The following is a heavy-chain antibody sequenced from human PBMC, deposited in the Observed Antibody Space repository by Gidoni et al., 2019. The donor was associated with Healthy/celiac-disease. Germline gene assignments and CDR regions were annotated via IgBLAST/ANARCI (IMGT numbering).Heavy chain of an antibody. D-gene: IGHD6-13*01. CDR1: GFTVSSYW. J-gene: IGHJ5*02. CDR3: ARIAAAGTRSGWFDP. Sequence: EVQLVESGGGLVQPGGSLRLSCAASGFTVSSYWLHWVRQAPGKGLVWVSRSNSDGSSTSYADSVKGRFTISRDNAKNTLYLQMNSLRAEDTAVYYCARIAAAGTRSGWFDPWGQGTLVTVSS. CDR2: SNSDGSST. V-gene: IGHV3-74*01.